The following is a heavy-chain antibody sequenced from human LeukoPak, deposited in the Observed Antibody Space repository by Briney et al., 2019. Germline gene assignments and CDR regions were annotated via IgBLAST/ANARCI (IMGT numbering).Heavy chain of an antibody. Sequence: SQTLSLISTVSGGSISSGSYYWSWIRQPAGKGLEWIGRIYTSGSTNYNPSLKSRVTISVDTSKNRFSLKLSSVTAADTAVYYCAREIVVVPAAIWFDPWGQGTLVTVSS. D-gene: IGHD2-2*01. J-gene: IGHJ5*02. V-gene: IGHV4-61*02. CDR2: IYTSGST. CDR1: GGSISSGSYY. CDR3: AREIVVVPAAIWFDP.